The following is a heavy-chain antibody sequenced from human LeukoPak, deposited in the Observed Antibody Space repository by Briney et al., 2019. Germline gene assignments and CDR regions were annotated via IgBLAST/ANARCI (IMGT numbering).Heavy chain of an antibody. CDR1: GFRLRDYT. CDR2: ISGSSIHT. Sequence: PGGSLRLSCATSGFRLRDYTMNWVRQSPGKGLEWVSSISGSSIHTYYAGSVRGRFTTSRDNAKNSVYLQMDSLRAEDTAVYYCATDVGTNYYYLDQWGQGTLVTVSS. D-gene: IGHD3-22*01. J-gene: IGHJ4*02. CDR3: ATDVGTNYYYLDQ. V-gene: IGHV3-21*01.